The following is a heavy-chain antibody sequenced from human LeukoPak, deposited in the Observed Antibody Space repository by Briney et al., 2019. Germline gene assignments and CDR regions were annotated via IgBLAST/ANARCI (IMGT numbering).Heavy chain of an antibody. V-gene: IGHV3-21*04. CDR2: ISSSSSYI. CDR3: AKKKGSGYYYAFDY. J-gene: IGHJ4*02. CDR1: GFTFSSYS. D-gene: IGHD3-22*01. Sequence: GGSLRLSCAASGFTFSSYSMNWVRQAPGKGLEWVSSISSSSSYIYYADSVKGRFTISRDNAKNSLYLQMNSLRAEDTAVYYCAKKKGSGYYYAFDYWGQGTLVTVSS.